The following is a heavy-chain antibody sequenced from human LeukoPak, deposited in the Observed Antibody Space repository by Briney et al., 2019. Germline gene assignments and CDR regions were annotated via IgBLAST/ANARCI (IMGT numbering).Heavy chain of an antibody. Sequence: SETLSLTCAVYGGSFSGYYWSWIRQPPGKGLEWIGEINHSGSTNYNPSLKSRVTISVDTSKDQFSLKLSSVTAADTAVYYCARGMFYYDSSGSYYWGQGTLVTVSS. CDR1: GGSFSGYY. D-gene: IGHD3-22*01. CDR3: ARGMFYYDSSGSYY. V-gene: IGHV4-34*01. J-gene: IGHJ4*02. CDR2: INHSGST.